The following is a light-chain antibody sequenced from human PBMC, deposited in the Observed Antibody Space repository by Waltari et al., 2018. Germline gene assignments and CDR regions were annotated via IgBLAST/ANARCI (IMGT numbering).Light chain of an antibody. Sequence: QFALTQPPSASGSPGQSVTISCTGTRSDIGGYNYVYWYQQHPGKAPKLLIYAGSARPSGVPDRFSGSNSGSTASLTVSGLQVEDEADYYCSSFAGNYNIVFGGGTRLTVL. J-gene: IGLJ2*01. V-gene: IGLV2-8*01. CDR1: RSDIGGYNY. CDR2: AGS. CDR3: SSFAGNYNIV.